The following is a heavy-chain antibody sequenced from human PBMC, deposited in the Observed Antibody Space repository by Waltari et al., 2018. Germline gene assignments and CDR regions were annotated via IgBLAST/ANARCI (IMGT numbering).Heavy chain of an antibody. CDR1: GFDFFVFA. J-gene: IGHJ2*01. CDR2: VSWSGATV. V-gene: IGHV3-9*01. CDR3: AASRGVYWYFDF. Sequence: EVQLVEFGGGVVTPGCPLRLSVAPPGFDFFVFAMHWVRQVPGKGLEWVSVVSWSGATVGYADSVNGRFAISRDNAKNSLYLQMNSLRVEDTAFYYCAASRGVYWYFDFWGRGTLVSVSS. D-gene: IGHD3-16*01.